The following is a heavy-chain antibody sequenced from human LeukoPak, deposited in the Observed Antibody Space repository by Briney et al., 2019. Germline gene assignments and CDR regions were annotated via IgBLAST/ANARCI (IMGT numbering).Heavy chain of an antibody. CDR2: INHSGST. Sequence: SQTLSLTCTVSGGSIISNTYYWSWIRQPPGKGLEWIGEINHSGSTNYNPSLKSRVTISVDTSKNQFSLKLSSVTAADTAVYYCARGLTYYYDSSGYYVLDYWGQGTLVTVSS. D-gene: IGHD3-22*01. CDR1: GGSIISNTYY. J-gene: IGHJ4*02. V-gene: IGHV4-39*07. CDR3: ARGLTYYYDSSGYYVLDY.